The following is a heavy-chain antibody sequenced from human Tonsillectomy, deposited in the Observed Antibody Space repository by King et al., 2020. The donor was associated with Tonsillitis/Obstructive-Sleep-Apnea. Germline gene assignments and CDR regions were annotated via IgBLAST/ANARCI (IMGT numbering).Heavy chain of an antibody. J-gene: IGHJ5*02. CDR2: INHSGST. CDR1: GGSFSGYY. V-gene: IGHV4-34*01. Sequence: VQLPQWGAGLLKPSETLSLTCAVYGGSFSGYYWSWIRQPPGKGLEWIGEINHSGSTNYNPSLKSRVTISVDTSKNQFSLKLSSVTAADTAVYYCARGRRGRASDPWGQGTLVTVSS. D-gene: IGHD3-10*01. CDR3: ARGRRGRASDP.